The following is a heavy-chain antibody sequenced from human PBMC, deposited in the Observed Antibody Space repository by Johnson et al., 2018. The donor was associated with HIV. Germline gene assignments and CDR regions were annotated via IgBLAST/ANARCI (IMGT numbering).Heavy chain of an antibody. V-gene: IGHV3-15*01. J-gene: IGHJ3*02. Sequence: VQLVESGGGLVKPGGSLTVSCAASGMAFSDLWMNWVRQAPGKGLEWVGRIRSKTAGGTIEYAAHVKGRFTITRDDSKDTLYLQMNSLKIEDTAVYYCATDHPTAPLFIMNAFDIWGQGTMVTVSS. CDR1: GMAFSDLW. D-gene: IGHD3-16*01. CDR2: IRSKTAGGTI. CDR3: ATDHPTAPLFIMNAFDI.